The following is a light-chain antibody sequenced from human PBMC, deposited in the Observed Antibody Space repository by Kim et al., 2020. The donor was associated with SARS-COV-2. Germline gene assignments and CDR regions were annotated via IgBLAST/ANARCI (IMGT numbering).Light chain of an antibody. V-gene: IGLV3-1*01. J-gene: IGLJ2*01. CDR1: KLGDKY. Sequence: SYELTQPPSVSVSPGQTASITCSGNKLGDKYACWYQQKPGQSPVLVIYQDNKRPSGIPERFSGSNSGNTATLTISGTQAMDEGDYYCQTLDSSTVVFGGG. CDR2: QDN. CDR3: QTLDSSTVV.